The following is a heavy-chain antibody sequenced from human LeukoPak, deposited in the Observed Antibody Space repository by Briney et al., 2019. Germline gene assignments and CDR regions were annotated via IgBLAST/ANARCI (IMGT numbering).Heavy chain of an antibody. V-gene: IGHV3-73*01. CDR3: TRSDAGNSYGLH. Sequence: GGSLRLSCAASGFTFSGSAMHWVRQASGKGLEWIGHIRTKPNNFATLYAASVKGRFTISRDDSKNTAYLQMNSLKTEDTAVYYCTRSDAGNSYGLHWGQGTLVTVSS. CDR2: IRTKPNNFAT. CDR1: GFTFSGSA. J-gene: IGHJ4*02. D-gene: IGHD5-18*01.